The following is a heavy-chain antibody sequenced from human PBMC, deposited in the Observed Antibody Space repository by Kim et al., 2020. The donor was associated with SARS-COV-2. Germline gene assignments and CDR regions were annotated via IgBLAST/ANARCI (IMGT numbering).Heavy chain of an antibody. D-gene: IGHD3-10*01. CDR2: TI. Sequence: TIYYAASVKGRFTNSRDNAKNSLYLQMNSLRDEDTAVCYCARGLGTTRDYWGQGTLVTVSS. V-gene: IGHV3-48*02. J-gene: IGHJ4*02. CDR3: ARGLGTTRDY.